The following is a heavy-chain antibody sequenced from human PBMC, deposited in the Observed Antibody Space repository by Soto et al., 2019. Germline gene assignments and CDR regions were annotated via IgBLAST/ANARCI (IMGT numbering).Heavy chain of an antibody. Sequence: PSESLSLTCTVSVGSVSSSSYYWGWVRQPPGKGLEWIGSIYYSGTTYYNASLKSRLTISVDTSKKQFSLKLSSVTAEDTAVYYCARLLMDSSGYYSDYWGQGTLVTVSS. CDR2: IYYSGTT. J-gene: IGHJ4*02. D-gene: IGHD3-22*01. V-gene: IGHV4-39*01. CDR1: VGSVSSSSYY. CDR3: ARLLMDSSGYYSDY.